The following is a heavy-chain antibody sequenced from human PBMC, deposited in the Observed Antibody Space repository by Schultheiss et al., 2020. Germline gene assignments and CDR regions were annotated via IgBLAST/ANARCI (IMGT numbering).Heavy chain of an antibody. CDR2: IYWNDDK. CDR3: ARIVRYLNYYGMDV. J-gene: IGHJ6*02. D-gene: IGHD2-8*01. CDR1: GFSLSTSGVG. Sequence: SGPTLVKPTQTLTLTCTFSGFSLSTSGVGVGWIRQPPGKALEWLALIYWNDDKRYSPSLKSRLTISKDTSKSQVVLTMTNMDPVDTATYYCARIVRYLNYYGMDVWGQGTTVTVSS. V-gene: IGHV2-5*01.